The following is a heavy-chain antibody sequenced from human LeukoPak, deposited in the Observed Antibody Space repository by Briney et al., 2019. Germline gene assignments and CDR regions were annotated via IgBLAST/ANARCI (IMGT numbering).Heavy chain of an antibody. CDR3: AKSQTPPGYDFWSGSYWTRHYFDY. Sequence: PGGSLRLSCAASGFTFSSYWMHWVRQAPGKGLEWVAFIRYDGSNKYYADSVKGRFTISRDNSKNTLYLQMNSLRAEDTAVYYCAKSQTPPGYDFWSGSYWTRHYFDYWGQGTLVTVSS. D-gene: IGHD3-3*01. J-gene: IGHJ4*02. V-gene: IGHV3-30*02. CDR2: IRYDGSNK. CDR1: GFTFSSYW.